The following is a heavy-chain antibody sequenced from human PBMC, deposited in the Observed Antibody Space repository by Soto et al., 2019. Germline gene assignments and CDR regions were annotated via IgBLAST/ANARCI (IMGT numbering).Heavy chain of an antibody. D-gene: IGHD3-9*01. CDR1: GLTFSSYS. CDR3: ARDHEMYYDILTGSPFQH. CDR2: ISSSSTYI. Sequence: GGSLRLYCAASGLTFSSYSMNWVRQAPGKGLEWVSSISSSSTYIQYAGSVRGRFSISRDNARNSFYLQMNSLRAEDTAVYYCARDHEMYYDILTGSPFQHWGQGTLVTVSS. V-gene: IGHV3-21*01. J-gene: IGHJ1*01.